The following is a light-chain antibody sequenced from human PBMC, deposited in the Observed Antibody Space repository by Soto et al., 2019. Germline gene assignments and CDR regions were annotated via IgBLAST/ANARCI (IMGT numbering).Light chain of an antibody. Sequence: EIVMTQSPATLSVSPGEGATLSCRASQSVGINLAWYQQKPGQAPRVVVYGASTRATGIPARFSGSGSGTDFTLTISRLEPEDFAVYYCQQYGSSSITFGQGTRLEIK. CDR1: QSVGIN. CDR2: GAS. V-gene: IGKV3-15*01. CDR3: QQYGSSSIT. J-gene: IGKJ5*01.